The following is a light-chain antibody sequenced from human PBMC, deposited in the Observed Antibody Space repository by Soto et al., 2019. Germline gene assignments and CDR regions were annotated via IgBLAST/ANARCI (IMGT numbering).Light chain of an antibody. J-gene: IGKJ2*01. CDR3: QQTASTPYT. CDR1: QSVSSSY. CDR2: GAS. Sequence: EIVLTQSPGTLSLSPGERATLSCRASQSVSSSYLAWYQQKPGQAPRLLIYGASSRATGIPDRFSGSGSGTDFTLTINSLQPEDFATYYCQQTASTPYTFGQGT. V-gene: IGKV3-20*01.